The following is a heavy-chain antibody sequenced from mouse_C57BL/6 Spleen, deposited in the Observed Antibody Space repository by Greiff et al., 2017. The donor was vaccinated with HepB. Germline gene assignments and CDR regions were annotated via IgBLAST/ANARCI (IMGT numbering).Heavy chain of an antibody. V-gene: IGHV1-18*01. CDR2: INPNNGGT. D-gene: IGHD1-1*01. CDR1: GYTFTDYN. Sequence: EVQLQQSGPELVKPGASVKIPCKASGYTFTDYNMDWVKQSHGKSLEWIGDINPNNGGTIYNQKFKGKATLTVDKSSSTAYMELRSLPSEDTAVYYCARDYGSSYYYAMDYWGQGTSVTVSS. J-gene: IGHJ4*01. CDR3: ARDYGSSYYYAMDY.